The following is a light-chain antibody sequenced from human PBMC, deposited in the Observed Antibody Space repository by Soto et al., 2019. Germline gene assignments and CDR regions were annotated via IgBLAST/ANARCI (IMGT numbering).Light chain of an antibody. CDR3: QTGGTGIL. CDR2: LNSDGSH. V-gene: IGLV4-69*01. Sequence: QLVLTQSPSASASLGASVKLTCTLSSGHSSYAIAWHQQQPEKGPRYLMKLNSDGSHSKGDGIPDRFSGSSSGAERYLTSSSLPAEDEADYYCQTGGTGILFGGGTKLTVL. CDR1: SGHSSYA. J-gene: IGLJ2*01.